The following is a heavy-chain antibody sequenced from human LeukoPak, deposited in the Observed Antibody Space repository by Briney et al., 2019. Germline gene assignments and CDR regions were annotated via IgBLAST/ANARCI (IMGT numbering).Heavy chain of an antibody. J-gene: IGHJ5*02. CDR1: GGSISSGGYY. CDR2: IYHSGGT. D-gene: IGHD2-2*01. V-gene: IGHV4-30-2*01. CDR3: ALWGDCTSTRCFS. Sequence: SSETLSLTCTVSGGSISSGGYYWNWIRQPPGKGLGWIGYIYHSGGTYYSPSLKSRVTISVDRSKNQFSLKVNSVTAADTAVYYCALWGDCTSTRCFSWGQGTLVTVSS.